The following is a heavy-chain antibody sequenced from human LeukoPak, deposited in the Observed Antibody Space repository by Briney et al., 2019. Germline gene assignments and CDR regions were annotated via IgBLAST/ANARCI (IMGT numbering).Heavy chain of an antibody. Sequence: ASVKVSCKASAYTFTAYYMHFVRQAPGQGLEWMGWINPTTGGTNYAQMFQGRVTMTRDTSISTAYMELSRLTSDDTALYYCARGGRTTSCCDDAFDIWGQGQWSASLQ. J-gene: IGHJ3*02. CDR2: INPTTGGT. CDR1: AYTFTAYY. CDR3: ARGGRTTSCCDDAFDI. D-gene: IGHD2-2*01. V-gene: IGHV1-2*02.